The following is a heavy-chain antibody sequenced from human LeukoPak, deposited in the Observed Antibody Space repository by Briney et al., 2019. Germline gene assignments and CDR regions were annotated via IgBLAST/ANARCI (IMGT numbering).Heavy chain of an antibody. D-gene: IGHD3-9*01. J-gene: IGHJ4*02. CDR2: IWYVGSNK. Sequence: PGGSLRLSCAASGFTFSSYGIHWVRQAPGKGLGWDAVIWYVGSNKYYADSGKGRFTISRDNSKNTLYLQMNSLRAEDTAVYYCARDRGDFLTGYYSSFDYWGQGTLVTVSS. CDR1: GFTFSSYG. CDR3: ARDRGDFLTGYYSSFDY. V-gene: IGHV3-33*01.